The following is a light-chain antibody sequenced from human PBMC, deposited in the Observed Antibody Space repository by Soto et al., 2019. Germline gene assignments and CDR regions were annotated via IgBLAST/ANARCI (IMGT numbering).Light chain of an antibody. J-gene: IGLJ1*01. CDR3: GSFTGGITPYV. CDR1: SSDIGGYKY. CDR2: EVS. V-gene: IGLV2-14*01. Sequence: QSALTQPASVSGSPGQSITISCTGSSSDIGGYKYVSWYQQHPGKAPKLIIYEVSSRPSGVSNRFSGSKSGNTASLTISGRQADDEADYHCGSFTGGITPYVFGTGTKVTVL.